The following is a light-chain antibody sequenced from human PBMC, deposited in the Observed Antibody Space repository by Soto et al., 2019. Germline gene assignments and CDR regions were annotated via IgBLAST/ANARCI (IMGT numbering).Light chain of an antibody. V-gene: IGKV3-15*01. J-gene: IGKJ4*01. Sequence: EIVMTQSPATLSVSPGERATLSCRASQSISSKLVWYQQKPGQAPRLLIYAASTRATGIPARLSGSGSGTEFTLTISSLQSEDFAVYYCQQYNNWPTLTFGGGTKVDIK. CDR2: AAS. CDR1: QSISSK. CDR3: QQYNNWPTLT.